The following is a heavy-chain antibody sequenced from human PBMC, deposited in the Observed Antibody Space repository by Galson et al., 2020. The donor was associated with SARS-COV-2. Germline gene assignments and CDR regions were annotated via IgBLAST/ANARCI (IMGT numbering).Heavy chain of an antibody. CDR1: GYTFTTYG. CDR2: ISAYNGNT. V-gene: IGHV1-18*01. D-gene: IGHD3-3*01. J-gene: IGHJ3*02. Sequence: ASVKVSCKASGYTFTTYGISWVRQAPRQGPEWMGWISAYNGNTNYAQKFQGRVTMTTDTSTSTAFMELRSLRSDDSAVYYCARRYTRDVAVFGVIFDAFDIWGQGTVVTVSS. CDR3: ARRYTRDVAVFGVIFDAFDI.